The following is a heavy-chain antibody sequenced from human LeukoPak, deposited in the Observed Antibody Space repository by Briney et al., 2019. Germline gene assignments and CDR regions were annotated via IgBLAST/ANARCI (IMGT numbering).Heavy chain of an antibody. D-gene: IGHD6-13*01. CDR3: ARGIAAAGTFDY. J-gene: IGHJ4*02. CDR1: GGSISSGGYS. CDR2: IYHSGST. Sequence: PSETLSLTCAVSGGSISSGGYSWSWIQQPPGKGLERIGYIYHSGSTYYNPSLKSRVTISVDRSKNQFSLKLSSVTAADTAVYYCARGIAAAGTFDYWGQGTLVTVSS. V-gene: IGHV4-30-2*01.